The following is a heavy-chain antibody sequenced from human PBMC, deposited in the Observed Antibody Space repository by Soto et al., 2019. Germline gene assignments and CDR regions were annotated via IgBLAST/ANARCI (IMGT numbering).Heavy chain of an antibody. CDR2: IYYNELSSSEST. V-gene: IGHV4-30-4*08. CDR3: ARTGPSYCYHNSGSPGDY. D-gene: IGHD3-22*01. Sequence: SETLSLTCTVPGASIGSGDFYWSWIRQSPGKGLEWLGYIYYNELSSSESTHYNSSLKSRVSISVDTSKNQFSLTLRSMTAADTAVYYCARTGPSYCYHNSGSPGDYWGQGTLVTVSS. J-gene: IGHJ4*02. CDR1: GASIGSGDFY.